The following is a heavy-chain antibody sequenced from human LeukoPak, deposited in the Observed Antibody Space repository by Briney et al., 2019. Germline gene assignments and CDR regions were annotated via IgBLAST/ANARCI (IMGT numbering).Heavy chain of an antibody. CDR3: ASIVTYDSSGYYYYDAFDI. CDR1: GFTFSSYA. V-gene: IGHV3-23*01. D-gene: IGHD3-22*01. J-gene: IGHJ3*02. CDR2: ISGSGGST. Sequence: GSLRLSCAASGFTFSSYAMSWVRQAPGKGLEWVSAISGSGGSTYYADSVKGRFTISRDNSKNTLYLQMNSLRAEDTAVYYCASIVTYDSSGYYYYDAFDIWGQGTMVTVSS.